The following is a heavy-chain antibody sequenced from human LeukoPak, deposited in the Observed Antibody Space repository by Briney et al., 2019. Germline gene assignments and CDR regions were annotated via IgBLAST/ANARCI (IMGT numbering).Heavy chain of an antibody. V-gene: IGHV3-21*01. CDR2: ISSSGSYT. J-gene: IGHJ4*02. D-gene: IGHD2-15*01. CDR1: GFTFSTYS. Sequence: PGGSLRLSCAASGFTFSTYSMHWVRQAPGKGLEWVSSISSSGSYTHYADSVRGRFTISRDNAKNSLYLQMNSLRAEETAVYYCARDYWRNEVFCSGGSCYSSYYFDSWGQGTLVTVSS. CDR3: ARDYWRNEVFCSGGSCYSSYYFDS.